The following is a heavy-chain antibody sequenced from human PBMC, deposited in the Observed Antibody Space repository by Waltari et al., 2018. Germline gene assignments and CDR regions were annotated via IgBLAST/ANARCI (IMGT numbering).Heavy chain of an antibody. CDR1: GFTLSRYW. CDR3: ARAYSGSYET. Sequence: EVQLVESGGDLVQPGGSRRLSCAASGFTLSRYWMTWVRQAPGKGLEWVANRQRDGNGKYYADSVKGRFTISRDNAKNSLYLQMNSLRAEDTAVYYCARAYSGSYETWGQGTLVTVSS. D-gene: IGHD1-26*01. J-gene: IGHJ3*01. V-gene: IGHV3-7*01. CDR2: RQRDGNGK.